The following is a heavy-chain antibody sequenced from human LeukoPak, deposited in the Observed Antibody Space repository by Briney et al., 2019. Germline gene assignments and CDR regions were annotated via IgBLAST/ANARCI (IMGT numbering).Heavy chain of an antibody. CDR1: GGSLSSYY. J-gene: IGHJ5*02. Sequence: SETLSLTCTVSGGSLSSYYWSWIRQPAGTGLEWIGRIDTSGSTNYDPSLKRRVTMSVDTSKNQFSLELSSVTAADTAGYYCARGGWFDPWGQGTLVTVSS. CDR2: IDTSGST. V-gene: IGHV4-4*07. CDR3: ARGGWFDP.